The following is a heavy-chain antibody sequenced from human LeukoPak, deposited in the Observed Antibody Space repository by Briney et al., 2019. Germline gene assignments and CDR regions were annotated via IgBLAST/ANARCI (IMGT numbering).Heavy chain of an antibody. J-gene: IGHJ4*02. CDR2: IYSGGST. CDR3: ARGSGWDFDY. V-gene: IGHV3-66*01. Sequence: GGSLRLSCAASGFTVSSYYMYWVRQAPGKGLEWVSFIYSGGSTYYADSVKGRFTISRDNSKDTLYLQMNSLRAEDTAVYYCARGSGWDFDYWGQGTLVTVSS. CDR1: GFTVSSYY. D-gene: IGHD6-19*01.